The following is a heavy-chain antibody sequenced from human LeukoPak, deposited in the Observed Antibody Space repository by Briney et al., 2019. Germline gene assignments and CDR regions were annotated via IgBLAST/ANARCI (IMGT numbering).Heavy chain of an antibody. J-gene: IGHJ4*02. CDR2: ISYDGSD. CDR1: GFTFSSYA. Sequence: GGSLRLSCAASGFTFSSYAMSWVRQAPGKGLEWVAVISYDGSDYYADSVKGRFTISRDNSRDTLYLEMNSLRTEDRAVYYCARANSSAWYNFDFWGQGTLVTVSS. CDR3: ARANSSAWYNFDF. D-gene: IGHD6-19*01. V-gene: IGHV3-30-3*01.